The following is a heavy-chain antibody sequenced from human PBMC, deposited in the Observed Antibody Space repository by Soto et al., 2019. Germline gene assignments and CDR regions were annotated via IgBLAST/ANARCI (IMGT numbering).Heavy chain of an antibody. CDR2: IYTSGST. CDR3: AAICSRPICYGTDV. CDR1: GASISSYF. V-gene: IGHV4-4*07. J-gene: IGHJ6*02. Sequence: QVQLQESGPGLVKPSETLSLTCTVSGASISSYFWSWIRQPAGKGLEWIGRIYTSGSTDYKPSLESRVTMSVDTAKKQVSLKLTSVTAADTAVYYCAAICSRPICYGTDVWGQGTSVTVSS. D-gene: IGHD2-2*01.